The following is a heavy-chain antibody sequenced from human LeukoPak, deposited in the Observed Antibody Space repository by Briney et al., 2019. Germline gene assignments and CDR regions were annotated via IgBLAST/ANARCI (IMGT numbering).Heavy chain of an antibody. D-gene: IGHD6-13*01. CDR3: AREDRGYFDY. Sequence: PSQTLSPTCTVSGGSISSGSYYWSWIRQPAGKGLEWIGRIYTSGSTNYNPSLKSRVTISVDTSKNQFSLKLSSVTAADTAVYYCAREDRGYFDYWGQGTLVTVSS. CDR1: GGSISSGSYY. J-gene: IGHJ4*02. CDR2: IYTSGST. V-gene: IGHV4-61*02.